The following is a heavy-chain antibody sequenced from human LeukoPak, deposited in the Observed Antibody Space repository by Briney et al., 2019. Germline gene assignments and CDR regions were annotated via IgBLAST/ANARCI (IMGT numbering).Heavy chain of an antibody. CDR2: IYSGGST. CDR1: GFTFSSYW. V-gene: IGHV3-53*01. CDR3: ARGAVDSSGWYNLYYFDY. D-gene: IGHD6-19*01. J-gene: IGHJ4*02. Sequence: GGSLRLSCAASGFTFSSYWMSWVRQAPGKGLEWVSVIYSGGSTYYADSVKGRFTISRDNSKNTLYLQMNSLRAEDTAVYYCARGAVDSSGWYNLYYFDYWGQGTLVTVSS.